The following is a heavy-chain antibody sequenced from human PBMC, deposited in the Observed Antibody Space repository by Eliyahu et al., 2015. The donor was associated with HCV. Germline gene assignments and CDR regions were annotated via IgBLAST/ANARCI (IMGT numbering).Heavy chain of an antibody. Sequence: EVQLVESGGGLVKPGGSLRLSCAASGFTFXXAGMSWVRQAPGKGLEWVGRIKSKTDGGTTDYAAPVKGRFTISRDDSKNTLYLQMNSLKTEDTAVYYCTFEYSSSSVSYWFDSWGQGTLVTVSS. CDR2: IKSKTDGGTT. V-gene: IGHV3-15*01. D-gene: IGHD6-6*01. CDR1: GFTFXXAG. J-gene: IGHJ5*01. CDR3: TFEYSSSSVSYWFDS.